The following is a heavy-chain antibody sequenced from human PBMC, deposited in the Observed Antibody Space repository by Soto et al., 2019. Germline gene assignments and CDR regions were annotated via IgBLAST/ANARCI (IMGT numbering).Heavy chain of an antibody. CDR2: IHYSGST. Sequence: QLQLQESGPGLVKPSETLSLTCTVFGGSISSSSDYWGWIRQPPGKGLEWIGSIHYSGSTYNNPSLKNRVTMSVDTSKNQFSLKVNSVSAADTAVYYCANTNRGWFGVGDYWGRGTLVTVSA. CDR3: ANTNRGWFGVGDY. D-gene: IGHD3-10*01. CDR1: GGSISSSSDY. J-gene: IGHJ4*02. V-gene: IGHV4-39*01.